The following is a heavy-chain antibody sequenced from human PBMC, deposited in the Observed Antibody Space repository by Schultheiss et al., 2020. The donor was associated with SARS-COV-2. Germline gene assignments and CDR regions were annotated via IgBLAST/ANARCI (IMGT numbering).Heavy chain of an antibody. CDR2: ISWNSGSI. V-gene: IGHV3-9*01. D-gene: IGHD3-10*01. CDR3: AKAGYYYGSGSYPDY. CDR1: GFTFSSYW. J-gene: IGHJ4*02. Sequence: GGSLRLSCAASGFTFSSYWMHWVRQAPGKGLVWVSGISWNSGSIGYADSVKGRFTISRDNAKNSLYLQMNSLRAEDTALYYCAKAGYYYGSGSYPDYWGQGTLVTVSS.